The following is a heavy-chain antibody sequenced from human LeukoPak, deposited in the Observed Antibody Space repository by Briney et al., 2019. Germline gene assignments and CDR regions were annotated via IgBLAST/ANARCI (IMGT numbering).Heavy chain of an antibody. D-gene: IGHD2-2*01. CDR3: ARVDCSSTSCYALDY. CDR1: GGSISSYY. J-gene: IGHJ4*02. Sequence: SETLSLTCTVSGGSISSYYWSWIRQPPGKGLEWIGYIYYSGSTNYNPSLKSRVTISVDTPKNQFSLKLGSVTAADTAVYYCARVDCSSTSCYALDYWGQGILVTVSS. V-gene: IGHV4-59*01. CDR2: IYYSGST.